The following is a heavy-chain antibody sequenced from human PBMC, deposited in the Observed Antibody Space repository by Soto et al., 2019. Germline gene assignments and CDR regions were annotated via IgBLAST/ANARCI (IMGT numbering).Heavy chain of an antibody. CDR3: ARYDAESGSNKLDP. CDR1: GGSVSSRSHF. CDR2: IYYTGNT. Sequence: QVQLQESGPGVVKPSDTLSLTCTVSGGSVSSRSHFWSWIRQPPGGGLQWIGYIYYTGNTNYSPSLKSRATLSVDTSRNQFSLRLTSVTAADTAIYYCARYDAESGSNKLDPWGQGTLVTVSS. D-gene: IGHD5-12*01. V-gene: IGHV4-61*01. J-gene: IGHJ5*02.